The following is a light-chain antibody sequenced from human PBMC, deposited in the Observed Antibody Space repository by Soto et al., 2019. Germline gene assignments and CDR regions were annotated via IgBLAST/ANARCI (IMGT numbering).Light chain of an antibody. CDR1: HNINRY. J-gene: IGKJ4*01. Sequence: DIQITQSPSSLSASVGDRVTITCRASHNINRYLNWYQQKVGKAPNLLIYTASTLQSGVPSMFSGSGSGTDFTLAISSLQPEDFATYYCQHSHSTPPTFGGGTQVEIK. V-gene: IGKV1-39*01. CDR3: QHSHSTPPT. CDR2: TAS.